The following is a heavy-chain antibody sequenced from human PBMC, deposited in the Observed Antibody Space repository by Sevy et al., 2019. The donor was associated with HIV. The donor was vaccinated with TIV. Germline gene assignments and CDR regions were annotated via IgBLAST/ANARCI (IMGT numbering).Heavy chain of an antibody. CDR2: IFGSGGVT. D-gene: IGHD3-22*01. J-gene: IGHJ3*01. Sequence: GGSLRLSCAASGITFSSHAMSWICQAPGKGLEWVSTIFGSGGVTYYADSVKGRFTISRDYSKNTLYLQMDSLRAEDTAVYYCAGGRYDSSGSFDAFDLWGQRTTVTVSS. CDR1: GITFSSHA. V-gene: IGHV3-23*01. CDR3: AGGRYDSSGSFDAFDL.